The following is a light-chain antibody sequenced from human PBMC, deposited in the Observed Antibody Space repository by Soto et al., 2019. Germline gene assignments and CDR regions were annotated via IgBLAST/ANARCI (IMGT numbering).Light chain of an antibody. CDR1: QSVSSY. Sequence: EIVLTQSPATLSLSPGGRATLSCRASQSVSSYLAWYQQKPGQAPRLLIYDASNRATGIPARFSGSGSGTDFTLTISSLEPEDFSVYYCQQRYNWPVTFGQGTRLENK. J-gene: IGKJ5*01. CDR3: QQRYNWPVT. CDR2: DAS. V-gene: IGKV3-11*01.